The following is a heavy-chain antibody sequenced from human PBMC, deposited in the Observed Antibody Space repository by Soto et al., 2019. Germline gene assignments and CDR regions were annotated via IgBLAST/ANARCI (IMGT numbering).Heavy chain of an antibody. CDR2: INHSGST. CDR3: AARFHEYGDYLEYYFDY. D-gene: IGHD4-17*01. Sequence: PSETLSLTCAVYGGSFSGYYWSWIRQPPGKGLEWIGEINHSGSTNYNPSLKSRVTISVDTSKNQFSLKLSSVTAADTAVYYCAARFHEYGDYLEYYFDYWGQGTLVTVSS. CDR1: GGSFSGYY. V-gene: IGHV4-34*01. J-gene: IGHJ4*02.